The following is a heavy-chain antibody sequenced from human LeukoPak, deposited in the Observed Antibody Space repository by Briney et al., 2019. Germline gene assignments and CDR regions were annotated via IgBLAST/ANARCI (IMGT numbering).Heavy chain of an antibody. Sequence: GGSLRLSCAASGFALSSHWMTWVGQGPGRGPEWVANVNRDGSETYYLDSMKGRFTISKANAKNSLYLQMNSLRAEDTALYHCARNNGMDVWGQGTTVIVSS. CDR3: ARNNGMDV. J-gene: IGHJ6*02. CDR2: VNRDGSET. CDR1: GFALSSHW. V-gene: IGHV3-7*03.